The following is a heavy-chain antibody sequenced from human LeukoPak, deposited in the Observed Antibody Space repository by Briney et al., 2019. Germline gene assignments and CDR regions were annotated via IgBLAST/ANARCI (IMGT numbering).Heavy chain of an antibody. CDR1: GYSITTGYY. Sequence: SETLSLTCTVSGYSITTGYYWAWIRQPPGKGPERIGSMYHNSGATFYSPSLKSRVTISVDTSKNQLSLKLSSVTAADTAVYYCAREDGSGWPRYNWFDPWGQGTLVTVSS. D-gene: IGHD6-19*01. J-gene: IGHJ5*02. CDR2: MYHNSGAT. V-gene: IGHV4-38-2*02. CDR3: AREDGSGWPRYNWFDP.